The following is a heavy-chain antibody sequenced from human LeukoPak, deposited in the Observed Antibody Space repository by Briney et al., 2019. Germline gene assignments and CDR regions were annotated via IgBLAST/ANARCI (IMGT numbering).Heavy chain of an antibody. D-gene: IGHD3-3*01. CDR1: GFTFDDYG. J-gene: IGHJ4*02. V-gene: IGHV3-20*04. CDR3: ARGIRFLEWLSGFDY. Sequence: PGGSLRLSCVASGFTFDDYGMSWVRQVPGKGLEWVSGINWNGGSTGYADSVKGRFTISRDNAKNSLYLQMDSLRVEDTALYYCARGIRFLEWLSGFDYWGQGTLVTVSS. CDR2: INWNGGST.